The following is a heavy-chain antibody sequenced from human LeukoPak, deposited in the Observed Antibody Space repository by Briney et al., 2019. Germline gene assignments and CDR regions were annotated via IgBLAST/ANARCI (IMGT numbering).Heavy chain of an antibody. CDR3: ARDASLRSAFLHYYYYMDV. CDR1: GYTFTRYY. Sequence: ASVKVPCKASGYTFTRYYMHWVRQAPGQGLQWMGWINPNSGGTNYAQNFQGRVTMTRDTSISTASMELSRLRSDDTAVYYCARDASLRSAFLHYYYYMDVWGKGTTVTVSS. D-gene: IGHD3-3*01. J-gene: IGHJ6*03. CDR2: INPNSGGT. V-gene: IGHV1-2*02.